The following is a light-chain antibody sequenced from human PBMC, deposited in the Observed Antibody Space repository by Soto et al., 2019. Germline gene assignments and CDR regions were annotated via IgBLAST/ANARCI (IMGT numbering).Light chain of an antibody. J-gene: IGKJ4*01. Sequence: EVVLTQSPATLSLSPGETATLSCRASQSVSSYLAWYQQKPGQAPRLLSYDASKTATGIPARSSGSGSGTDFTLTISSLEPEDFAVYYCQQRSGWPPSLTFGGGTKVEIK. V-gene: IGKV3-11*01. CDR2: DAS. CDR1: QSVSSY. CDR3: QQRSGWPPSLT.